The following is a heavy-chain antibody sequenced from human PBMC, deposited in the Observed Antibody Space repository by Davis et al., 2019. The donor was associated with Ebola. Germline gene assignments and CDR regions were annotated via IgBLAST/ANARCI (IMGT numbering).Heavy chain of an antibody. V-gene: IGHV5-51*01. CDR2: IYPGDSDT. CDR1: GYNFNTYW. Sequence: GESLKISCKGSGYNFNTYWIGWVRQRPGKGLEWMGLIYPGDSDTRYSPSFEGQVTISVDRSISTAYLQWSSLKASDTAMYYCAKQESLYGSSDYWGQGTLVTVSS. CDR3: AKQESLYGSSDY. D-gene: IGHD3-22*01. J-gene: IGHJ4*02.